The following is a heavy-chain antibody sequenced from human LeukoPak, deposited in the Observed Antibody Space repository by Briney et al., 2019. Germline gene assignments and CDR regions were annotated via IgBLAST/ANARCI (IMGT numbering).Heavy chain of an antibody. CDR1: GYTFTSYG. J-gene: IGHJ4*02. V-gene: IGHV1-18*01. CDR3: ARALPDIVVVPAAMQVDY. D-gene: IGHD2-2*01. CDR2: ISAYNGNT. Sequence: ASVKVSCKASGYTFTSYGISWMRQAPGQGLEWMGWISAYNGNTNYAQKLQGRVTMTTDTSTSTAYMELRSLRSDDTAVYYCARALPDIVVVPAAMQVDYWGQGTLVTVSS.